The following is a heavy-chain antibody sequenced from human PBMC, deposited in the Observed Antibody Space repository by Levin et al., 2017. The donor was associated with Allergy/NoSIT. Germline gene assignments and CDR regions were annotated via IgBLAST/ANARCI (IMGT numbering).Heavy chain of an antibody. V-gene: IGHV3-53*01. CDR3: ARDNPNDVRGRAFDI. J-gene: IGHJ3*02. CDR2: IYSGGST. Sequence: GGSLRLSCAASGFTVSSNYMSWVRQAPGKGLEWVSVIYSGGSTYYADSVKGRFTISRDNSKNTLYLQMNSLRAEDTAVYYCARDNPNDVRGRAFDIWGQGTMVTVSS. CDR1: GFTVSSNY. D-gene: IGHD1-14*01.